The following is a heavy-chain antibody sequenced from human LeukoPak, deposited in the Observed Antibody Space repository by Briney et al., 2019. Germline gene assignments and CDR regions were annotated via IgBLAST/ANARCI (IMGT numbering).Heavy chain of an antibody. CDR2: ITGSGGNT. Sequence: GGSLRLSCAASGFTFSDYYMSWIRQAPGKGLEWVSAITGSGGNTYYADSVKGRFTISRDNSKNTVFLQMNSLRAEDTAVYYCAKWGDYDVLTGYYVSDYWGQGTLVTVSS. CDR1: GFTFSDYY. V-gene: IGHV3-23*01. D-gene: IGHD3-9*01. J-gene: IGHJ4*02. CDR3: AKWGDYDVLTGYYVSDY.